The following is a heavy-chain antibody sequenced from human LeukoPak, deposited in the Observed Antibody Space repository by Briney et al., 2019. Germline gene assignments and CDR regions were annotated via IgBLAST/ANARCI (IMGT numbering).Heavy chain of an antibody. CDR3: AKGPKSGYDILTGYDY. V-gene: IGHV3-23*01. D-gene: IGHD3-9*01. J-gene: IGHJ4*02. CDR1: GFTFSSYA. Sequence: GGSLRLSCAASGFTFSSYAMSWVRQAPGKGLEWVSAISGSGGSTYYADSVKGRFTISRDNSKNTLYLQMNSLRAEDTAVYYCAKGPKSGYDILTGYDYWGQGTLVTVSS. CDR2: ISGSGGST.